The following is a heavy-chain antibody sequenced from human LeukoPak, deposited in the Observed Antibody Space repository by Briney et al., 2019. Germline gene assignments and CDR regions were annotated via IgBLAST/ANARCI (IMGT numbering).Heavy chain of an antibody. CDR3: ARSGTFADFWSGYPDY. CDR1: GYTFTGYY. V-gene: IGHV1-2*02. J-gene: IGHJ4*02. CDR2: INPNSGGT. Sequence: ASVKVSCKASGYTFTGYYMHWARQAPGQGLEWMGWINPNSGGTNYAQKFQGRVTMTRDTSISTAYMELSRLRSDDTAVYYCARSGTFADFWSGYPDYWGQGTLVTVSS. D-gene: IGHD3-3*01.